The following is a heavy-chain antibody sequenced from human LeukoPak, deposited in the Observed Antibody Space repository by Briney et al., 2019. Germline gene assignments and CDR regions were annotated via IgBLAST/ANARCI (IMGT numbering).Heavy chain of an antibody. Sequence: SETLSLTCSVSGDSMSSNNYYWGWIRQPPGKGLEWIGSIYSSGDTYYKSSLKSRVTISVDTSKKQFFLRLSSLTAADTAVYYCARGAWRVNWFDPWGQGTLVTVSS. CDR2: IYSSGDT. V-gene: IGHV4-39*01. J-gene: IGHJ5*02. D-gene: IGHD1-1*01. CDR3: ARGAWRVNWFDP. CDR1: GDSMSSNNYY.